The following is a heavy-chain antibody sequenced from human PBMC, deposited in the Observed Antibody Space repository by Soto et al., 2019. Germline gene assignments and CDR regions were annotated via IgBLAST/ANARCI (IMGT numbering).Heavy chain of an antibody. D-gene: IGHD6-13*01. V-gene: IGHV4-31*03. CDR1: GGSISSGGYY. CDR2: IYYSGST. CDR3: ASVTGYSSSWSPQPFDY. J-gene: IGHJ4*02. Sequence: QVQLQESGPGLVKPSQTLSLTCTVSGGSISSGGYYWSWIRQHPGKALEWIGYIYYSGSTYYNPSLKSRVTISVDTSKNQFSLKLSSVTAADTAVYYCASVTGYSSSWSPQPFDYRGQGTLVTVSS.